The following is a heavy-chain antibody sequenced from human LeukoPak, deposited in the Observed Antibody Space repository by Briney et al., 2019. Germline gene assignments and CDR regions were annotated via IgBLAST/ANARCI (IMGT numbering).Heavy chain of an antibody. CDR2: INPNNGAT. CDR1: GYTFASYG. J-gene: IGHJ4*02. CDR3: TRESGSYHGNDY. D-gene: IGHD1-26*01. Sequence: ASVKVSCKASGYTFASYGISWVRQAPGQGLEWMGRINPNNGATNYAQKLQGRVTITGDTSISTAYMELSSLRSDDTAVYYCTRESGSYHGNDYWGQGTLVTVSS. V-gene: IGHV1-2*06.